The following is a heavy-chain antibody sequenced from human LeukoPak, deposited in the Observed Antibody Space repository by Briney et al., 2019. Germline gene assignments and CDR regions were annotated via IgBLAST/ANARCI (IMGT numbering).Heavy chain of an antibody. CDR2: INHSGST. J-gene: IGHJ4*02. Sequence: SETLSLTCAVYGGSFSGYYWSWIRQPPGKGLEWIGEINHSGSTNYNPSLKSRVTISVDTSKNQFSLKLSSVTAADTAVYYCATRISMVRGEYYFDCWGQGTLVTVSS. CDR3: ATRISMVRGEYYFDC. D-gene: IGHD3-10*01. V-gene: IGHV4-34*01. CDR1: GGSFSGYY.